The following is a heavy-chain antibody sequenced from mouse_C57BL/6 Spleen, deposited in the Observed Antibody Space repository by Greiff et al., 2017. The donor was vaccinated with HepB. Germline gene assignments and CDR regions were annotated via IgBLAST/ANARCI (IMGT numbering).Heavy chain of an antibody. V-gene: IGHV1-55*01. Sequence: QVQLKQPGAELVKPGASVKMSCKASGYTFTSYWITWVKQRPGQGLEWIGDIYPGSGSTNYNEKFKSKATLTVDTSSSTAYMQLSSLTSEDSAVYYCARGYYGSSYHYYAMDYWGQGTSVTVSS. CDR2: IYPGSGST. J-gene: IGHJ4*01. CDR1: GYTFTSYW. CDR3: ARGYYGSSYHYYAMDY. D-gene: IGHD1-1*01.